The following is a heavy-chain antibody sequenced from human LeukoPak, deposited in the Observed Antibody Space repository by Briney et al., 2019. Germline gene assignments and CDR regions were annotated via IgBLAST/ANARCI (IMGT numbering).Heavy chain of an antibody. CDR3: ASLGYCSSTSCYGSRILYYYYGMDV. CDR2: ISGSGGST. CDR1: GFTFSSYA. Sequence: GGSLRLSCAASGFTFSSYAMSWVRQAPGKGLEWVSAISGSGGSTYYADSVKGRFTISRDNSKNTLYLQMNSLRAEDTAVYYCASLGYCSSTSCYGSRILYYYYGMDVWGQGTTVTVSS. D-gene: IGHD2-2*01. J-gene: IGHJ6*02. V-gene: IGHV3-23*01.